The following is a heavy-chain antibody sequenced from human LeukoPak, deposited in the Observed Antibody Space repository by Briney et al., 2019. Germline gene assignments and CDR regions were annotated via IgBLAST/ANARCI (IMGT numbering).Heavy chain of an antibody. CDR2: ISYDGSNK. CDR1: GFTFSSYG. V-gene: IGHV3-30*18. D-gene: IGHD6-13*01. CDR3: AKGIANFDY. J-gene: IGHJ4*02. Sequence: PGGSLRLSCAASGFTFSSYGMHWVRQAPGKGLEWVAVISYDGSNKYYADSVKGRFTISRDNSKNTLYMQMNSLRAEDTAVYSCAKGIANFDYWGQGTLVTVSS.